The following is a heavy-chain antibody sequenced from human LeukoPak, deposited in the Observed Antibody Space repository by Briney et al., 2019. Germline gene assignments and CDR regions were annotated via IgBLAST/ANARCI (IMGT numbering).Heavy chain of an antibody. CDR3: ARGLASRGPEYFQH. Sequence: SETLSLTCTVSGGSISSYYWSWIRQPAGKGLGWIGRIYTSGSTNYNPSLKSRVTMSVDTSKNQFSLKLSSVTAADTAVYYCARGLASRGPEYFQHWSQGTLVTVSS. V-gene: IGHV4-4*07. CDR1: GGSISSYY. CDR2: IYTSGST. J-gene: IGHJ1*01. D-gene: IGHD3-16*01.